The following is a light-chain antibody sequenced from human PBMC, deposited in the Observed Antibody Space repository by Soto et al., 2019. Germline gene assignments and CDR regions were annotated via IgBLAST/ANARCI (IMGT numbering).Light chain of an antibody. Sequence: QSALTQPPSVSAAPAQKVTISCSGSNSNIGNNYVSWYQQLPGTAPKLLIYENNKRPSGIPDRFSGSKSGTSATLDITGLQTGDEADYYCGTWDGSLSAVVFGGGTKLTVL. V-gene: IGLV1-51*02. J-gene: IGLJ2*01. CDR1: NSNIGNNY. CDR2: ENN. CDR3: GTWDGSLSAVV.